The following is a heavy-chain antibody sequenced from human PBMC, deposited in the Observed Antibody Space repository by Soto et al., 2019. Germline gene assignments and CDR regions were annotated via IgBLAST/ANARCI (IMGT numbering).Heavy chain of an antibody. D-gene: IGHD3-3*01. J-gene: IGHJ6*02. V-gene: IGHV3-23*01. CDR3: ANSPEMYYDFWSGYYKYYGMDV. CDR2: ISGSGGST. CDR1: GFTFSSYA. Sequence: EVQLLESGGGLVQPGGSLRLSCAASGFTFSSYAMSWVRQAPGKGLEWVPAISGSGGSTYYADSVKGRFTISRDNSKNTLYLQMNSLRAEDTAVYYCANSPEMYYDFWSGYYKYYGMDVWGQGTTVTVSS.